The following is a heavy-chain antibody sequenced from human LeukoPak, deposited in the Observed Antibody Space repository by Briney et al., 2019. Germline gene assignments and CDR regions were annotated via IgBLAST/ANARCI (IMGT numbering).Heavy chain of an antibody. Sequence: SETLSLTCTVSGGPISRGAYYWSWIRQHPGKGLEWIGYIYYSGTTYYNPSLKSRVTISVDTSENQFSLKLSSVTAADTAVYYCARDSGQKFDPWGQGTLVTVSS. CDR1: GGPISRGAYY. V-gene: IGHV4-31*03. CDR3: ARDSGQKFDP. J-gene: IGHJ5*02. CDR2: IYYSGTT. D-gene: IGHD1-14*01.